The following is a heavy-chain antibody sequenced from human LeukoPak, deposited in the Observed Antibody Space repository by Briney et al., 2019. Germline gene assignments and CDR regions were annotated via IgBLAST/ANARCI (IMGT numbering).Heavy chain of an antibody. Sequence: SETLSLTCAVYGGSFSGYYWSWIRQPPGKGLGWIGEINHSGSTNYNPSLKSRVTISVDTSKNQFSLKLSSVTAADTAVYYCARGPRIVGAPYYFDYWGQGTLVTVSS. V-gene: IGHV4-34*01. CDR2: INHSGST. CDR1: GGSFSGYY. CDR3: ARGPRIVGAPYYFDY. D-gene: IGHD1-26*01. J-gene: IGHJ4*02.